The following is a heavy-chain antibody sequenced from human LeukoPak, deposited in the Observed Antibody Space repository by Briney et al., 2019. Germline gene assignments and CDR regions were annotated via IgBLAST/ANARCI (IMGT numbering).Heavy chain of an antibody. V-gene: IGHV3-74*01. J-gene: IGHJ3*02. CDR3: ANYCSSTSCPGDDAFDI. CDR2: INSDGSST. CDR1: GFTFGSYW. D-gene: IGHD2-2*01. Sequence: GGSLRLSCAASGFTFGSYWMHWVRQAPGKGLVWVSRINSDGSSTSYADSVKGRFTISRDNAKNTLYLQMNSLRAEDTAVYYCANYCSSTSCPGDDAFDIWGQGTMVTVSS.